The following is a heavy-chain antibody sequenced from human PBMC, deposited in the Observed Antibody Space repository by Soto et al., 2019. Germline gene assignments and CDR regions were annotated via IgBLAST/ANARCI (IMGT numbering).Heavy chain of an antibody. J-gene: IGHJ4*02. CDR2: IKSKTDGGTT. CDR3: TTLGDFWSGYWVKVDY. D-gene: IGHD3-3*01. CDR1: GFTFSNAW. Sequence: EVQLVESGGGLVKPGGSLRLSCAASGFTFSNAWLNWFRQAPGKGLEWVGRIKSKTDGGTTDYAAPVKGRFTISRDNSKNTLYLQMNSLKTEDTAVYYCTTLGDFWSGYWVKVDYWGQGTLVTVSS. V-gene: IGHV3-15*07.